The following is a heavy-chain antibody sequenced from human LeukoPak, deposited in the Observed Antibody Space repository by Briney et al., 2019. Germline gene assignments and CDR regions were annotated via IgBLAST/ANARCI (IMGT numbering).Heavy chain of an antibody. D-gene: IGHD3-9*01. CDR3: ASSLLTGYRKYYYGMDV. CDR2: IIPIFGTA. V-gene: IGHV1-69*13. J-gene: IGHJ6*02. CDR1: GGTFSSYA. Sequence: SVNVSCKASGGTFSSYAISWVRQAPGQGLEWMGGIIPIFGTANYAQKFQGRVTITADESTSTAYMELSSLRSEDTAVYYCASSLLTGYRKYYYGMDVWGQGTTVTVSS.